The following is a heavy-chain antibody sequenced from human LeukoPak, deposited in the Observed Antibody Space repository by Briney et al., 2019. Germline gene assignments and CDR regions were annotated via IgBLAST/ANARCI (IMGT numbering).Heavy chain of an antibody. CDR3: ARSDIVVPTDY. CDR1: GYTFTSYG. J-gene: IGHJ4*02. V-gene: IGHV1-18*01. D-gene: IGHD2-15*01. Sequence: ASVKVSCKASGYTFTSYGISWVRQAPGQGLEWMGWISAYSGNTNYAQKLQGRVTMTRSTSISTAYMELSGLRSEDSAVYYCARSDIVVPTDYWGQGTLVTVSS. CDR2: ISAYSGNT.